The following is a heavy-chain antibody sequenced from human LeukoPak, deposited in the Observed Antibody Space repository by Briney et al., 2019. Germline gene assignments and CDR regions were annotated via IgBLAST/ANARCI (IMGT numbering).Heavy chain of an antibody. V-gene: IGHV4-39*01. CDR1: GGSISSSSYY. Sequence: PSETLSLTCTVSGGSISSSSYYWGWIRQPPGKGLEWIGSIYYSGSTYYNPSPKSRVTISVDTSKNQFSLKLSPVTAADTAVYYCARHDYDSVRFDPWGQGTLVTVSS. J-gene: IGHJ5*02. CDR3: ARHDYDSVRFDP. CDR2: IYYSGST. D-gene: IGHD3-3*01.